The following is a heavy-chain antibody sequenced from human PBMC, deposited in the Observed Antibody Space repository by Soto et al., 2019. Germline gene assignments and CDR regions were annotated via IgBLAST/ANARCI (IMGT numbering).Heavy chain of an antibody. CDR2: ISDSGGST. J-gene: IGHJ4*02. CDR3: SKGISGYYAPSDY. Sequence: PGGSLRLSCAASGFTFSTFAMSWVRQAPGKGLEWVAVISDSGGSTYYADSVKGRFTISRDNSKSALYLQMNSLRGDDTAIYYCSKGISGYYAPSDYWGQGTQVTVSS. D-gene: IGHD3-22*01. V-gene: IGHV3-23*01. CDR1: GFTFSTFA.